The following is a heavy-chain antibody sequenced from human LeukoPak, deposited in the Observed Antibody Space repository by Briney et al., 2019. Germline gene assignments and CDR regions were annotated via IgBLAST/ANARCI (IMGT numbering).Heavy chain of an antibody. CDR2: TYYRSKWHN. CDR1: GDSVSSKSAA. V-gene: IGHV6-1*01. J-gene: IGHJ4*02. CDR3: VRSAGPLDY. D-gene: IGHD1-14*01. Sequence: QTLSLTCAISGDSVSSKSAAWNWIRQSPSRGLEWLGRTYYRSKWHNGYAVSVKSRITINPDTSKNQFSLHLNSVTPEDTAVYYCVRSAGPLDYWGQGTLVTVSS.